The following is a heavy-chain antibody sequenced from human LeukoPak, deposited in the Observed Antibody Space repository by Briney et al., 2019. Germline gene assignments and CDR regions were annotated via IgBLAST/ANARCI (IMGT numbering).Heavy chain of an antibody. Sequence: ASVKVSCTPSGFTFSTHDINWVRQATGQGLEWMGWMNPGSGDTGYAQRFQGRVTMTRDTSINTAYMELSSLRSEDAAVYYCARGLGPYSTTWYPPLRYWGQGTLVTVSS. CDR3: ARGLGPYSTTWYPPLRY. J-gene: IGHJ4*02. CDR1: GFTFSTHD. V-gene: IGHV1-8*01. D-gene: IGHD2/OR15-2a*01. CDR2: MNPGSGDT.